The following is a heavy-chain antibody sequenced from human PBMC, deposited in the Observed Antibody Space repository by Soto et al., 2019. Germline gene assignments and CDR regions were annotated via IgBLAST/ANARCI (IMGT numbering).Heavy chain of an antibody. Sequence: GGSLRLSCAASGFTFSSYAMSWVRQAPGKGLEWVSAISGSGGSTYYADSVKGRFTISRDNSKNTLYLQMNSLRAEDTAVYYCAKAITMVRGVIWGAFDIWGQGTMVTVSS. CDR2: ISGSGGST. V-gene: IGHV3-23*01. CDR3: AKAITMVRGVIWGAFDI. D-gene: IGHD3-10*01. CDR1: GFTFSSYA. J-gene: IGHJ3*02.